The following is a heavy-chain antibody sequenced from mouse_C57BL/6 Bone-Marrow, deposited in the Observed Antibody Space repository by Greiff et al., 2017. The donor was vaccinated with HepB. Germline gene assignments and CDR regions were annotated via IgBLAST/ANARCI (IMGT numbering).Heavy chain of an antibody. D-gene: IGHD3-2*02. Sequence: EVQLQQSVAELVRPGASVKLSCTASGFNIKNTYMHWVKQRPEQGLEWIGRIDPANGNTKYAPKFQGKATITADKSSNTAYLQLSSLTAEDTAIYCCARETAQAYYAMDYWGQGTSVTVAS. V-gene: IGHV14-3*01. CDR2: IDPANGNT. J-gene: IGHJ4*01. CDR1: GFNIKNTY. CDR3: ARETAQAYYAMDY.